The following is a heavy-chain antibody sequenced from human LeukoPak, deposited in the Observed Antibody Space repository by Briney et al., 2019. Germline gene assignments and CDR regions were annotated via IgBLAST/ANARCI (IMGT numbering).Heavy chain of an antibody. J-gene: IGHJ4*02. CDR2: IYSGPTT. V-gene: IGHV3-66*01. Sequence: GGSLRLSCAASGFTVSSNYMSWVRQAQGKGLEWVSVIYSGPTTYYADSVKGRFTISRDNSKNTLYLQMNSLRAEDTAVYYCARDGNQRSLAYWGQGTLVTVSS. D-gene: IGHD1-14*01. CDR3: ARDGNQRSLAY. CDR1: GFTVSSNY.